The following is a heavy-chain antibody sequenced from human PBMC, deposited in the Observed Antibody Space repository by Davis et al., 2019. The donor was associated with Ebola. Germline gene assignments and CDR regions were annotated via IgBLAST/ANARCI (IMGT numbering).Heavy chain of an antibody. CDR2: ISVKSGNT. CDR3: ARSNYAFWSGIGASYFGMDV. D-gene: IGHD3-3*01. CDR1: GYTFTDYG. V-gene: IGHV1-18*01. J-gene: IGHJ6*04. Sequence: AASVKVSCKPSGYTFTDYGISWVRQAPGQGLEWMGWISVKSGNTNYARKLQGRVTMTTDTSTTIAYMELRGLRFDDTAVYYCARSNYAFWSGIGASYFGMDVWGKGTTVTVSS.